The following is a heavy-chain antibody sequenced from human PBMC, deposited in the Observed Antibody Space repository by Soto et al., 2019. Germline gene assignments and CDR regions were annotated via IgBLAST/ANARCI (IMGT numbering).Heavy chain of an antibody. CDR3: TRDPHALDV. CDR1: GFPFSSYS. V-gene: IGHV3-48*02. Sequence: GGSLRLSCAASGFPFSSYSMNWVRQAPGKGLEWVSYITKSSSPIYYADSVKGRFTISRDNAKNSLFLQMNSLRDEDTAVYYCTRDPHALDVWGRGTMVTVSS. J-gene: IGHJ6*02. CDR2: ITKSSSPI. D-gene: IGHD2-2*01.